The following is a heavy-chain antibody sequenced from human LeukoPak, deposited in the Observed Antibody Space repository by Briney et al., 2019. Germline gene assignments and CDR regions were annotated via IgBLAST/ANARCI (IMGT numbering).Heavy chain of an antibody. J-gene: IGHJ4*02. V-gene: IGHV4-59*01. D-gene: IGHD2-15*01. CDR2: IYYSGST. CDR3: ARGPVVAANWLFDY. Sequence: SETLSLTCTVSGDSISSYYWSWIRQPPGKGLEWIGYIYYSGSTNYNPSLKSRVTISVDTSKNQFSLKLSSVTAADTAVYYCARGPVVAANWLFDYWGQGTLVTVSS. CDR1: GDSISSYY.